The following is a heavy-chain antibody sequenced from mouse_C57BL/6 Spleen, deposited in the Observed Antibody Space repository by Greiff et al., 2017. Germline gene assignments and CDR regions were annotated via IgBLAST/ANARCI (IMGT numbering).Heavy chain of an antibody. CDR3: ARSEGAQAGYAY. D-gene: IGHD3-2*02. CDR2: IYPGDGDT. Sequence: VQLQQSGPELVKPGASVKISCTASGYAFSSSWMNWVKQRPGQGLEWIGRIYPGDGDTTYNGKFKGKATLTADKSSSTAYMQRSSPTSEVSAVCFCARSEGAQAGYAYRGQRTLVTVA. CDR1: GYAFSSSW. J-gene: IGHJ3*01. V-gene: IGHV1-82*01.